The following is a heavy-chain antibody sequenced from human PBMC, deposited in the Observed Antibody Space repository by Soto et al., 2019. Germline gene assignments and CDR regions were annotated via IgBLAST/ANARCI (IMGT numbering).Heavy chain of an antibody. Sequence: QAQLLQSASEIARPGSSVRVSCNISGGTFRADALSWVRQAPGQGPEWMGGIIPRFGSAKNAEKFKHRLSISADDSTNIVQMKLTNLTSVYTAVYDGAERSCGADGHADAHYFAYWGQGTLVIVSS. CDR3: AERSCGADGHADAHYFAY. CDR1: GGTFRADA. V-gene: IGHV1-69*01. D-gene: IGHD2-21*02. CDR2: IIPRFGSA. J-gene: IGHJ4*02.